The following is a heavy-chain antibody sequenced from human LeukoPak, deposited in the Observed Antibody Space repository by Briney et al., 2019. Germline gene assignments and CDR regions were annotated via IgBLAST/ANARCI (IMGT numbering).Heavy chain of an antibody. D-gene: IGHD3-22*01. CDR2: IYSGDRT. Sequence: PGGSLSLSCAVSGFTVSSNYMSWGRPDPVQGLDWVSVIYSGDRTNYADSVKGRFTISRDNSKNTLYLQMNGLRVEDTAVYYCASGSTSSGYRLAYWGQGTLVTVSS. CDR3: ASGSTSSGYRLAY. CDR1: GFTVSSNY. V-gene: IGHV3-53*01. J-gene: IGHJ4*02.